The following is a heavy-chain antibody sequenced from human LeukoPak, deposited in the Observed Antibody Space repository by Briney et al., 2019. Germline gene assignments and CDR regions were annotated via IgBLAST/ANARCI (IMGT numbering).Heavy chain of an antibody. Sequence: SETLSLTCTVSGGSISSYYWSWIRQPPGKGLEWIGYIYYSGSTNYNPSLKSRVTISVDTSKNQFSLKLSSVTAADTAVYYCARLRRDYYDSSGYYYFLGWFDPWGQGTLVTVSS. CDR2: IYYSGST. D-gene: IGHD3-22*01. CDR3: ARLRRDYYDSSGYYYFLGWFDP. V-gene: IGHV4-59*01. CDR1: GGSISSYY. J-gene: IGHJ5*02.